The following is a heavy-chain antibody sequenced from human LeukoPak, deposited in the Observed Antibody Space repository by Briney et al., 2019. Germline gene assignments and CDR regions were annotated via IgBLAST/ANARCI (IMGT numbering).Heavy chain of an antibody. CDR3: ARVPLRGMVLYAFDI. D-gene: IGHD4/OR15-4a*01. J-gene: IGHJ3*02. V-gene: IGHV4-34*01. CDR2: INHSGST. CDR1: GGSFSGYY. Sequence: SETLSLTCAVYGGSFSGYYWSWIRQPPGKGLEWIGEINHSGSTNYNPSLKSRVTISVDTSKNQFSLKLSSVTAADTAVYYCARVPLRGMVLYAFDIWGQGTMVTVSS.